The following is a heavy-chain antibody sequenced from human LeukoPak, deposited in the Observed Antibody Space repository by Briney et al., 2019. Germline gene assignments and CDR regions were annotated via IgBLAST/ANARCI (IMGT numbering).Heavy chain of an antibody. CDR2: IIPIFGTA. V-gene: IGHV1-69*06. CDR1: GGTFSSYA. Sequence: WASVKVSCKASGGTFSSYAISWVRQAPGQGLEWMGGIIPIFGTANYAQKFQGRVTITADKSTSTAYMELSSLRSEDTAVYYCARDVMVRGVMVNWFDPWGQGTLVTVSS. CDR3: ARDVMVRGVMVNWFDP. D-gene: IGHD3-10*01. J-gene: IGHJ5*02.